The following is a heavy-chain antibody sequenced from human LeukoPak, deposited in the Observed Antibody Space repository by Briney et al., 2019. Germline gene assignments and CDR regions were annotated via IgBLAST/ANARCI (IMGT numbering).Heavy chain of an antibody. CDR1: GGSISSGGYY. CDR3: ARADSNYDSGYYAFDI. J-gene: IGHJ3*02. CDR2: IYDSGST. Sequence: SETLSLTCTVSGGSISSGGYYWSWIRQHPGKGLEWIGYIYDSGSTYYNPSLKSRVTISVDTSKNQFSLKLSSVTAADTAVYYCARADSNYDSGYYAFDIWGQGTMVTVSS. V-gene: IGHV4-31*03. D-gene: IGHD4-11*01.